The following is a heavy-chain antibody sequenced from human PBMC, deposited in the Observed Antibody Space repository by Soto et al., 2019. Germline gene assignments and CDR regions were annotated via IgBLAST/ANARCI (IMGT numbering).Heavy chain of an antibody. Sequence: SVKVSCKASGYTFTSYGISWVRQAPGQGLEWMGWISAYNGNTNYAQKLQGRVNMTTDTSTSTAYMELRSLRSDDTAVYYCARARTYYDFWSGPVSVSGMDVWGQGTTVTVSS. CDR2: ISAYNGNT. CDR1: GYTFTSYG. CDR3: ARARTYYDFWSGPVSVSGMDV. D-gene: IGHD3-3*01. J-gene: IGHJ6*02. V-gene: IGHV1-18*04.